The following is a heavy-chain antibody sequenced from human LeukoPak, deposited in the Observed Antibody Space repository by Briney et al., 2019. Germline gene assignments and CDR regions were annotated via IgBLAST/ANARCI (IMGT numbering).Heavy chain of an antibody. V-gene: IGHV3-43*02. J-gene: IGHJ2*01. Sequence: GGSLRLSCAASGFTFDDYAMHWVRQAPGKGLEWVSLISGDGGSTYYADSVKGRFTISRDNSKNSLYLQMNSLRTEDTALYYCAKDMVSSVTTAFNWYLDLWGRGTLVTVSS. D-gene: IGHD4-17*01. CDR2: ISGDGGST. CDR3: AKDMVSSVTTAFNWYLDL. CDR1: GFTFDDYA.